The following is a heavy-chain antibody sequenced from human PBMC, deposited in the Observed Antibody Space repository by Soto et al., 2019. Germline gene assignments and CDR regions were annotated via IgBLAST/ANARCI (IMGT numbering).Heavy chain of an antibody. CDR2: IKQDGSEK. CDR1: GFTFSSYW. D-gene: IGHD1-26*01. Sequence: EVQLVESGGGLVQPGGSLRLSCAASGFTFSSYWMSWVRQAPGKGLEWVANIKQDGSEKYYVDSVKGRFSISRDNAKNSLYLQMNSLRVEDTAGYDCASLGRFPDAFDIWGQGTMVTVSS. CDR3: ASLGRFPDAFDI. V-gene: IGHV3-7*01. J-gene: IGHJ3*02.